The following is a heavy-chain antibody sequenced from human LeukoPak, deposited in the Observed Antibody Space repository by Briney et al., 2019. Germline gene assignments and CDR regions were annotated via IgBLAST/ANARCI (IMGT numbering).Heavy chain of an antibody. CDR2: IYYSGST. CDR3: AKFAGDSSGLYSYFDY. D-gene: IGHD6-19*01. Sequence: SETLSLTCTVSGGSISSYYWSWIRQPPGKGLEWIGYIYYSGSTNYNPSLKSRVTISVDTSKNQFSLKLSSVTAADTAVYYCAKFAGDSSGLYSYFDYWGQGTLVTVSS. CDR1: GGSISSYY. J-gene: IGHJ4*02. V-gene: IGHV4-59*01.